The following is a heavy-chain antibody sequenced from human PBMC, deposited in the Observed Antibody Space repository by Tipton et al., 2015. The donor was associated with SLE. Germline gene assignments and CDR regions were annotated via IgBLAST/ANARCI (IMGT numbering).Heavy chain of an antibody. Sequence: TLSLTCTVSRGSISSYYWSWIRQPPGQGLEWIGHVFYNGETNYNPSLASRVTISLDTAKNQFSLRLSSVTAADTAVYFCARHHSLLRRFDPWGQGTLVTVSS. CDR2: VFYNGET. V-gene: IGHV4-59*08. D-gene: IGHD5-12*01. CDR1: RGSISSYY. J-gene: IGHJ5*02. CDR3: ARHHSLLRRFDP.